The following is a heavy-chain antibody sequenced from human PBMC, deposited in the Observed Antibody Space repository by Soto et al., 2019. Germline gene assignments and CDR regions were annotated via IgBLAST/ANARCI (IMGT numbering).Heavy chain of an antibody. D-gene: IGHD1-1*01. J-gene: IGHJ4*02. Sequence: QVHLVQSGAEVKKPGASVKVSCKASGYTFTSYGITWVRQAPGQGLEWMGWISAHNGNTDYAQKLQGRVIVTRDTSTSPAYMELRSLISDGTAVYYCARGRYGDYWGQGARVTVSS. CDR1: GYTFTSYG. CDR3: ARGRYGDY. V-gene: IGHV1-18*01. CDR2: ISAHNGNT.